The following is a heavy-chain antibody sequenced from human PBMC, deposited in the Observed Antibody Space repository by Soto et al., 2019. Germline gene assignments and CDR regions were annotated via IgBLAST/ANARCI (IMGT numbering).Heavy chain of an antibody. CDR1: GFTFSSYS. D-gene: IGHD3-3*01. CDR3: AYYELGGIYY. J-gene: IGHJ4*02. V-gene: IGHV3-21*01. Sequence: PGGSLRLSCAASGFTFSSYSMNWVRQAPGKGLEWVSSISSSSSYIYYADSVKGRFTISRDNAKNSLYLQVNSLRAEDTAVYYCAYYELGGIYYWGQGTLVTVSS. CDR2: ISSSSSYI.